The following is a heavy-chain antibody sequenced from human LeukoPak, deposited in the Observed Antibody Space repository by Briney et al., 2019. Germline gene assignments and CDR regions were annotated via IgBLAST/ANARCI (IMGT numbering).Heavy chain of an antibody. CDR2: ISAYSGNT. Sequence: ASVKVSCKASGYTFTSYGISWVRQAPGQGLEWMGWISAYSGNTNYAQKLQGRVTMTTDTSTSTAYVELRSLRSDDTAVYYCASTYYDILTGYSYYFDYWGQGTLVTVSS. CDR1: GYTFTSYG. J-gene: IGHJ4*02. D-gene: IGHD3-9*01. V-gene: IGHV1-18*01. CDR3: ASTYYDILTGYSYYFDY.